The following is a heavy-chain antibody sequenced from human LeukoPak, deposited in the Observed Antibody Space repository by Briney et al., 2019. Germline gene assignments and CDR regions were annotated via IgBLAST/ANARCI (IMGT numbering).Heavy chain of an antibody. J-gene: IGHJ4*02. CDR1: GGSFSGYY. CDR3: ARLGGVSYYDYVWGSYRKAFYFDY. D-gene: IGHD3-16*02. Sequence: PSETLSLTCAVYGGSFSGYYWSWIRQPPGKGLEWIGEIKHSGSTNYNPSLKSRVTISVDTSKNQFSLKLSSVTAADTAVYYCARLGGVSYYDYVWGSYRKAFYFDYWGQGTLVTVSS. CDR2: IKHSGST. V-gene: IGHV4-34*01.